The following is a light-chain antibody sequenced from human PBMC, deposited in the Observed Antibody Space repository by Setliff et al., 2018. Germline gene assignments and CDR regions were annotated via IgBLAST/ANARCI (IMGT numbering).Light chain of an antibody. CDR1: SSDIGGYNY. CDR2: EVS. V-gene: IGLV2-14*01. J-gene: IGLJ1*01. Sequence: QSALAQPASVSGSPGRSITISCTGTSSDIGGYNYVSWYQQHPGKAPKFMIYEVSNRPSGVSNRFSGSKSGNTASLTISGLQAEDEADYYCCSYAGIYTYVFGSGTKVTVL. CDR3: CSYAGIYTYV.